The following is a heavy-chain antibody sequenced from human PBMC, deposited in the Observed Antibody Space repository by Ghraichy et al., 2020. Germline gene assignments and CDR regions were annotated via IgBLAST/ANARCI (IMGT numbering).Heavy chain of an antibody. CDR3: ARDLRRGYYYAMDV. V-gene: IGHV4-59*01. J-gene: IGHJ6*02. D-gene: IGHD4-17*01. CDR2: IYYSGST. CDR1: GGSISSYY. Sequence: SETMTLTCTVSGGSISSYYWSWIRQPPGKGLEWIGYIYYSGSTNYNPSLKSRVTISVDTSKNQFSLKLSSVTAADTAVYYCARDLRRGYYYAMDVWGQGTTVTVSS.